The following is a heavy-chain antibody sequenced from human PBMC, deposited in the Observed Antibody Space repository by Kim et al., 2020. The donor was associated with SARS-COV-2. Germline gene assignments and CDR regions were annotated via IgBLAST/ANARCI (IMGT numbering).Heavy chain of an antibody. CDR1: GFSFSGAW. D-gene: IGHD3-9*01. CDR3: AIETSRTGYYWDY. J-gene: IGHJ4*02. CDR2: IKRRTDGETT. V-gene: IGHV3-15*01. Sequence: GGSLRLSCTVSGFSFSGAWMSWVRRAPGKGLEWVARIKRRTDGETTDYAAPVKGRFAISRDDSKDTLFLQMYNLKTEDTAVYYCAIETSRTGYYWDYWGKGTLVIVSS.